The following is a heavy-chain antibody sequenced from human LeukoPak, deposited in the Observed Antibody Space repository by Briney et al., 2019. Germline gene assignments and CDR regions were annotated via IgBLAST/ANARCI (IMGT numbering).Heavy chain of an antibody. V-gene: IGHV1-8*02. CDR1: GYTFTSYD. CDR3: SRRGTVNYDYYYMDV. D-gene: IGHD3-22*01. CDR2: MNPKSCNT. Sequence: SVKVSCKTSGYTFTSYDLNWVRQVTGQGLEWMRLMNPKSCNTGYASTVSGRVTMSRNSSICTAYMDLHKLKSDDTAVYYCSRRGTVNYDYYYMDVWGRG. J-gene: IGHJ6*03.